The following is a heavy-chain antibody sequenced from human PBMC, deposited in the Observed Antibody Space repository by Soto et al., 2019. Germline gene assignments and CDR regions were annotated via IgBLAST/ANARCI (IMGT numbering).Heavy chain of an antibody. J-gene: IGHJ4*02. V-gene: IGHV4-31*03. CDR2: IYYSGST. CDR1: GGSISSGGYY. Sequence: QVQLQESGPGLVKPSQTLSLTCTVSGGSISSGGYYWSWIRQHPGKGLEWIGYIYYSGSTYYNPALKSRVTISVDTSKNQFSLKLSSVTAADTAVYYCARSSTSANYFDYWGQGTLVTVSS. D-gene: IGHD2-2*01. CDR3: ARSSTSANYFDY.